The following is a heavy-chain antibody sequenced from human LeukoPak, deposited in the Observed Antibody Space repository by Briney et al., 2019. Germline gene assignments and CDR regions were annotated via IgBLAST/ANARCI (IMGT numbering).Heavy chain of an antibody. CDR2: IYYSGST. D-gene: IGHD2-2*01. J-gene: IGHJ6*03. V-gene: IGHV4-61*08. CDR3: ARVRKYQLTNYYYMDV. Sequence: PSETLSLTCTVSGGSISSGGYYWSWIRQPPGKGLEWIGYIYYSGSTNYNPSLKSRVTISVDTSKNQFSLKLSSVTAADTAVYYCARVRKYQLTNYYYMDVWGKGTTVTVSS. CDR1: GGSISSGGYY.